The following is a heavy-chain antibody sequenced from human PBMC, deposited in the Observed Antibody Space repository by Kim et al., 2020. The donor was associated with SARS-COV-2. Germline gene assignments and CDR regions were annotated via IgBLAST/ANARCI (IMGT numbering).Heavy chain of an antibody. CDR1: DASFSGFH. V-gene: IGHV4-34*01. CDR2: VNHSGST. D-gene: IGHD2-2*02. CDR3: ARGRAGVVPSPILGIGPHYDYYAMDV. Sequence: SETLSLTCDVYDASFSGFHWTWIRQPPGKGLEWIGEVNHSGSTNCNPSLKSRVTISVDTSRSQFSLKLWSVTAADTAVYYCARGRAGVVPSPILGIGPHYDYYAMDVWGQGTTVTVSS. J-gene: IGHJ6*02.